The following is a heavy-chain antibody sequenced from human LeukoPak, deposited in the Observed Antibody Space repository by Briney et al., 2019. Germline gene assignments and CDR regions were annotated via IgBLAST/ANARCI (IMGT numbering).Heavy chain of an antibody. V-gene: IGHV3-15*01. CDR3: PTVREYYDSSGYYSNYYYYMDV. CDR2: IKSKTYGEKT. Sequence: GGALRLSCAASGLTLSNAWMLWVRPAAARGGEWVGCIKSKTYGEKTDYAAAGKGRFTISRDDSKNTLYLEMNSLETEDTAVYYCPTVREYYDSSGYYSNYYYYMDVWGKGTTVTVSS. CDR1: GLTLSNAW. D-gene: IGHD3-22*01. J-gene: IGHJ6*03.